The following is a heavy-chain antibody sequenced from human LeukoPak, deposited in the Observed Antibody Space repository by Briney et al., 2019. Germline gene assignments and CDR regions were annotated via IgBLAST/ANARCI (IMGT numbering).Heavy chain of an antibody. CDR2: ISSSRSYI. CDR1: GFTSNSYS. J-gene: IGHJ5*02. CDR3: AKVGGIWFDP. V-gene: IGHV3-21*01. Sequence: GGSLRLSCEASGFTSNSYSMNWVRQAPGKGLEWVSSISSSRSYIYYADSVKGRFTISRDNSKNTLYLQMNSLRAEDTAVYYCAKVGGIWFDPWSQGTLVTVSS. D-gene: IGHD3-16*01.